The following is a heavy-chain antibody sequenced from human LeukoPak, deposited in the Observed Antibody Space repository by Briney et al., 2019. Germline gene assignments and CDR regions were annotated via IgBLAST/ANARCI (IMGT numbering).Heavy chain of an antibody. CDR1: GGTFNNSA. D-gene: IGHD4-17*01. CDR3: ARDVHGDYGSGWFDP. Sequence: SVKVSCKTSGGTFNNSAISWVRQAPGQGLEWLGGIMPLFGTAGYAQEFQGRVTITKDESTRTVYLELTSLTSVDTAVYYCARDVHGDYGSGWFDPWGQGTLVSVSS. J-gene: IGHJ5*02. V-gene: IGHV1-69*05. CDR2: IMPLFGTA.